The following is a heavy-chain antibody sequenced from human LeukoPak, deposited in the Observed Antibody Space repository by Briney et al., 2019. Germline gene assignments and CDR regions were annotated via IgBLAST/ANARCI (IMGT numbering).Heavy chain of an antibody. V-gene: IGHV3-30*04. D-gene: IGHD6-13*01. Sequence: PGRSLRLSCAASGFTFSDYTMLWVRQAPGKGLEWVALLPPDGSYQYYADSLKGRFTISRDNFKNALYLQMNSLRLEDTAVYYCARGLHDRSWYGAHWGQGTLLSVSS. CDR2: LPPDGSYQ. CDR3: ARGLHDRSWYGAH. J-gene: IGHJ4*02. CDR1: GFTFSDYT.